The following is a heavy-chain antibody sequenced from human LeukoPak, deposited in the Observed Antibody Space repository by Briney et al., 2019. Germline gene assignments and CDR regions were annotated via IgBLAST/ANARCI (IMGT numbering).Heavy chain of an antibody. Sequence: SETLSLTCAVYNEPFSGYYWIWIRQPPGKGLEWIGEINHSGSTNNNPALKSRLTISVDTSKNQFSLRLRSVTAADTAVYYCARSGSYDRVDYWGQGTLVTVSS. CDR1: NEPFSGYY. V-gene: IGHV4-34*01. D-gene: IGHD3-10*01. CDR2: INHSGST. CDR3: ARSGSYDRVDY. J-gene: IGHJ4*02.